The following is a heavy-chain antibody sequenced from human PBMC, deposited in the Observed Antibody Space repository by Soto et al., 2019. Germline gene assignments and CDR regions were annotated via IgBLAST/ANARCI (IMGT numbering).Heavy chain of an antibody. V-gene: IGHV3-49*03. CDR3: PSENYFESNGYYSPAHFDY. D-gene: IGHD3-22*01. CDR2: IRSKAYGGTT. Sequence: GGSLRLSCTASGFTFGVYAMSWFRQAPGKGLEWVSFIRSKAYGGTTEYAASVKGRFTISRDDSKSIADLQMNSLRTDYTAVYYCPSENYFESNGYYSPAHFDYWGQGA. J-gene: IGHJ4*02. CDR1: GFTFGVYA.